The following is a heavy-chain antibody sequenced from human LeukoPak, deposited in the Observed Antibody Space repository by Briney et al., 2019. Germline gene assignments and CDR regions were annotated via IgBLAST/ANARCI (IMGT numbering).Heavy chain of an antibody. CDR1: GGSFNDYY. J-gene: IGHJ4*02. V-gene: IGHV4-34*01. CDR2: INKVEST. Sequence: SETLSLTCAVYGGSFNDYYWSWIRQPPGKGLEWIGEINKVESTNYNPSLKSRVTISADTSKNQFSLKLSSVTAADTAVYYCARHAMSYYYGSGSYPLYFGYWGQGTLVTVSS. D-gene: IGHD3-10*01. CDR3: ARHAMSYYYGSGSYPLYFGY.